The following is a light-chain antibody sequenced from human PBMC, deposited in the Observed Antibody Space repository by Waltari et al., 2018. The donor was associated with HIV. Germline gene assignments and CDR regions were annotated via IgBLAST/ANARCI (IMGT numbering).Light chain of an antibody. V-gene: IGLV3-19*01. Sequence: SSELTQDPAVSVALGQTVRITCQGDSLRSYYASWYKQKPGQTPVLVTFGKNNRPSGIPDRVSGSSSGSTASLISTGAQAEDEADYYCHSRDSSGSHVVLGGGTKLTV. CDR1: SLRSYY. CDR3: HSRDSSGSHVV. CDR2: GKN. J-gene: IGLJ2*01.